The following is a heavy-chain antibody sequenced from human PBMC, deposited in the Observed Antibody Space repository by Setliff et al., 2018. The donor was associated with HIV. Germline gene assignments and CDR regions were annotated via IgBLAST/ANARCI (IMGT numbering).Heavy chain of an antibody. CDR1: GYTFTSYY. CDR3: ATKVYCTNGVCLDAFDI. D-gene: IGHD2-8*01. Sequence: GASVMVSCKASGYTFTSYYMHWVRQAPGQGLEWMGMIKPSGGSTSYAQKFQGRVTMTRDTSVSTAYMELSRLRSDDTAFYYCATKVYCTNGVCLDAFDIWGQGTKVTVSS. V-gene: IGHV1-46*01. J-gene: IGHJ3*02. CDR2: IKPSGGST.